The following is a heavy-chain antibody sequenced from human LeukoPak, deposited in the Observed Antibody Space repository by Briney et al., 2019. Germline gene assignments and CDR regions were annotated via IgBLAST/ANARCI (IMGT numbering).Heavy chain of an antibody. Sequence: PGGSLRLSCAASGFTFSSYSMNWVRQAPGKGLEWVANIKQDGSEKYYVDSVKGRFTISRDNAKNSLYLQMNSLRAEDTAVYYCATFSRITIFGVAEGGIDYWGQGTLVTVSS. CDR3: ATFSRITIFGVAEGGIDY. CDR1: GFTFSSYS. J-gene: IGHJ4*02. V-gene: IGHV3-7*01. D-gene: IGHD3-3*01. CDR2: IKQDGSEK.